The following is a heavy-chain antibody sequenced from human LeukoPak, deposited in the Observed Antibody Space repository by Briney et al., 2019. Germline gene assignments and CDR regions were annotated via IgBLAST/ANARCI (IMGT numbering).Heavy chain of an antibody. CDR2: IYYSGST. J-gene: IGHJ4*02. CDR1: GGSISSGGYS. V-gene: IGHV4-30-4*07. CDR3: ARGYEADYYGSGSYDY. D-gene: IGHD3-10*01. Sequence: PSETLSLTCAVSGGSISSGGYSWSWIRQPPGKGLEWIGYIYYSGSTYYNPSLKSRVTISVDTSKNQFSLKLSSVTAADTAVYYCARGYEADYYGSGSYDYWGQGTLVTVSS.